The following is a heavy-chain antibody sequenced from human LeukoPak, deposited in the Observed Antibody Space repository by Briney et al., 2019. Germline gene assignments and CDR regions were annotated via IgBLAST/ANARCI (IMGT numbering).Heavy chain of an antibody. D-gene: IGHD3-10*01. Sequence: PGGSLRLSCAASGFTFSDYYMSWIRQAPGKGLEWVSYISSSGSTIYYADSVKGRFTISRDNAKNSLYLQMNSLRAEDTAVYYCARVCADHRSGSYYNDPNWFDPWGQGTLVTVSS. CDR1: GFTFSDYY. CDR3: ARVCADHRSGSYYNDPNWFDP. CDR2: ISSSGSTI. V-gene: IGHV3-11*01. J-gene: IGHJ5*02.